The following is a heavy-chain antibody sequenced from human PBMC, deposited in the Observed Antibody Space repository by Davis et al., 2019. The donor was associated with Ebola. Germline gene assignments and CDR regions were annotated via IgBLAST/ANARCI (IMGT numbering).Heavy chain of an antibody. CDR1: GFTVKTND. CDR3: ARGPYSSDAGSQHQGLDY. J-gene: IGHJ4*02. CDR2: LHTGGSI. D-gene: IGHD3-10*01. V-gene: IGHV3-66*01. Sequence: GGSLRLSCAASGFTVKTNDMTWVRQVPGKGLEWVSVLHTGGSIYYADSVKDRFTISSDSSKNTVSLQMNGLRAEDTAMYYCARGPYSSDAGSQHQGLDYWGQGTLVTVSS.